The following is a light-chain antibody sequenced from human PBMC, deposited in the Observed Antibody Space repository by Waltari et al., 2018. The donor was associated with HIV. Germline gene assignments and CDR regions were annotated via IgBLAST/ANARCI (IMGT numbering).Light chain of an antibody. Sequence: DVVMTQSPLSLPVTLGQPASISCSPSQSLLYSDGNTYLSWFQQRPGQSPRRLIYKVSNRDSGVPDRFSGSGSGTDFTLKISRVEAEDVGVYYCMQGTHWPRYTFGQGTKLEIK. CDR1: QSLLYSDGNTY. CDR2: KVS. V-gene: IGKV2-30*01. CDR3: MQGTHWPRYT. J-gene: IGKJ2*01.